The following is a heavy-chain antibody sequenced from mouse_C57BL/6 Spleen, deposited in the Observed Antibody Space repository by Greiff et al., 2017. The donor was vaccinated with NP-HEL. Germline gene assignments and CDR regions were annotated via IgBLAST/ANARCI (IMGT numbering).Heavy chain of an antibody. V-gene: IGHV5-4*01. CDR3: ARDVLAEGAMDY. J-gene: IGHJ4*01. D-gene: IGHD6-1*01. CDR2: ISDGGSYT. CDR1: GFTFSSYA. Sequence: EVQLVESGGGLVKPGGSLKLSCAASGFTFSSYAMSWVRQTQEKRLEWVATISDGGSYTYYPDNVKGRFTISRDNAKNNLYLQMSQLKSEDTAMYYCARDVLAEGAMDYWGQGTAVTVSS.